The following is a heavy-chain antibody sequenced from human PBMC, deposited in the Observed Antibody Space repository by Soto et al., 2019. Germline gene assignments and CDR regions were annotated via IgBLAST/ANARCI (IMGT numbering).Heavy chain of an antibody. CDR2: IYYSGST. Sequence: SETLSLTCTVSGGSISSYYWSWIRQPPGKGLEWIGYIYYSGSTNYNPSLKSRVTISVDTSKNQFSLKLSSVTAADTAVYYCARTYGSGSSEDSDAFDIWGQGTMVTVSS. D-gene: IGHD3-10*01. V-gene: IGHV4-59*01. J-gene: IGHJ3*02. CDR1: GGSISSYY. CDR3: ARTYGSGSSEDSDAFDI.